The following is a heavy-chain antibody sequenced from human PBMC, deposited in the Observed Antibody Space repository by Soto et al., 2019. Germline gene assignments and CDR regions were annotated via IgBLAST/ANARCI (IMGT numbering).Heavy chain of an antibody. Sequence: QVQLVQSGAEVKKPGSSVKVSCKASGGTFNNYAISWVRQAPGQGLEWMGGIIPIIGTADYDHKLQGRLAISADESKGTTFMELSSLRSEDTALYYCARGGVDVMATSDFNYWGQGTLVTVSS. CDR1: GGTFNNYA. J-gene: IGHJ4*02. V-gene: IGHV1-69*01. CDR2: IIPIIGTA. CDR3: ARGGVDVMATSDFNY. D-gene: IGHD5-12*01.